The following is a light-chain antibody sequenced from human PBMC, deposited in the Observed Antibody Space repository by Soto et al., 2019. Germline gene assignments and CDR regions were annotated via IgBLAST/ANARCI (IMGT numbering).Light chain of an antibody. V-gene: IGKV3-11*01. CDR1: QSVSSY. CDR3: HHRCNWLT. CDR2: DAC. Sequence: EIVLTQSPATLSLSPGERATLSCRASQSVSSYLAWYQQKPGQAPRLLIYDACNRATGIPARFSGSGSGTDFTLTISKPEPVEFADYYGHHRCNWLTFGGGTKVEIK. J-gene: IGKJ4*01.